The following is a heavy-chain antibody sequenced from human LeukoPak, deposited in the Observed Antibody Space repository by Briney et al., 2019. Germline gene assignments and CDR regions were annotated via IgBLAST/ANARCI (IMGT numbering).Heavy chain of an antibody. J-gene: IGHJ3*02. Sequence: RASETLSLTCTVSGGSISSSSYYWGWIRQPPAKGLEWIGSIYYSGSTYYNPSLKSRVTISVDTSKNQFSLKLSSVTAADTAVYYCARHSKVVVVADSSRGAFDIWGQGTMVTVSS. CDR3: ARHSKVVVVADSSRGAFDI. D-gene: IGHD2-15*01. CDR2: IYYSGST. CDR1: GGSISSSSYY. V-gene: IGHV4-39*01.